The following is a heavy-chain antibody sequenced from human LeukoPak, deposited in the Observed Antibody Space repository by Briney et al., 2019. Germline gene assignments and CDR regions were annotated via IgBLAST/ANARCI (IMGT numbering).Heavy chain of an antibody. CDR2: IWYDGSNK. Sequence: GGSLRLSCAAAGFTFSDYWMSWVRQAPGKGLEWVAVIWYDGSNKYYADSVKGRFTISRDNSKNTLYLQMNSLRAEDTAVYYCAVNHGMDVWGQGTTVTVSS. CDR3: AVNHGMDV. CDR1: GFTFSDYW. J-gene: IGHJ6*02. V-gene: IGHV3-33*08.